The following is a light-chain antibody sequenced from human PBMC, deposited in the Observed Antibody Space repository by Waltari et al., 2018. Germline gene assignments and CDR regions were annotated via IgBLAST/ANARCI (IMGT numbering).Light chain of an antibody. Sequence: QSALTQPASVSGSPGQSITISCTGTSSDVGNYNYVSWYQQHPGKAPKLMIYEVSNRPSGVSDRFSASKSGNTASLTISGLQAEDEADYYCSSYTSRSIWVFGGGTKLTVL. CDR2: EVS. J-gene: IGLJ3*02. V-gene: IGLV2-14*01. CDR1: SSDVGNYNY. CDR3: SSYTSRSIWV.